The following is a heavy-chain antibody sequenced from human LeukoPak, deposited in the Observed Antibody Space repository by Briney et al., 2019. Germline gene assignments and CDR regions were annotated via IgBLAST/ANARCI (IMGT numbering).Heavy chain of an antibody. CDR2: ISKSGETI. V-gene: IGHV3-48*02. CDR3: ARWDAFDI. CDR1: GFTFSSYW. Sequence: GGSLRLSCAASGFTFSSYWMSWFRQAPGRGLEWVSFISKSGETIYYGDSVKGRFTISRDNAKNSLYLQMDSLRDEDTAIYYCARWDAFDIWGQGTMVTVSS. J-gene: IGHJ3*02.